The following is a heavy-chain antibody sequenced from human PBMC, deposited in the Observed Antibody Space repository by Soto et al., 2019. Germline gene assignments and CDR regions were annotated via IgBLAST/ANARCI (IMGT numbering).Heavy chain of an antibody. Sequence: QVQLVESGGGVVQPGRSLRLSCAASAFTFSNYVMHWVRQAPGKGLEWVAVISFDGSNKYLVDSVKGRFTVSRDNSKNAXYLEMNSLRTEDTAVYYCAKASSQQWLVHNCYFDLWGRGTLVAVSS. CDR3: AKASSQQWLVHNCYFDL. J-gene: IGHJ2*01. D-gene: IGHD6-19*01. CDR2: ISFDGSNK. V-gene: IGHV3-30*18. CDR1: AFTFSNYV.